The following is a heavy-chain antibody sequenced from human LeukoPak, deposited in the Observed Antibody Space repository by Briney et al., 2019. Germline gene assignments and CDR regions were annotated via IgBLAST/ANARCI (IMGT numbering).Heavy chain of an antibody. J-gene: IGHJ6*02. CDR1: GFTFSSYG. D-gene: IGHD3-10*01. V-gene: IGHV3-30*18. CDR3: AKVLMVRGVIGSPYYGMDV. CDR2: ISYDGSNK. Sequence: GGPLRLSCAASGFTFSSYGMHWVRQAPGKGLEWLAVISYDGSNKYYADSVKGRFTISRDNSKNTLYLQMNSLRAEDTAVYYCAKVLMVRGVIGSPYYGMDVWGQGTTVTVSS.